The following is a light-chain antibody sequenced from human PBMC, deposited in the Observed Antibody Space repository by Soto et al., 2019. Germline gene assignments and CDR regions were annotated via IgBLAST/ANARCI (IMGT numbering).Light chain of an antibody. CDR1: QSLTSSY. V-gene: IGKV3-20*01. CDR3: QQYGSSSIT. Sequence: EIVLTQSPGTLSLSPGERATLSCRASQSLTSSYLAWYQQKPGQSPRLLIYGASRRATGIPDRFSGSGSGTDFTLTISRLEPEDFAVYYCQQYGSSSITFGQGTRLEIK. J-gene: IGKJ5*01. CDR2: GAS.